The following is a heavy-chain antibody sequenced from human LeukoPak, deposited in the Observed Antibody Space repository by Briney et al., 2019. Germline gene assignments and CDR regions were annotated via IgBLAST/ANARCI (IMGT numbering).Heavy chain of an antibody. CDR2: INPDTGKT. Sequence: GASVKVSCRGSGYTFSNHHLHWVRQAPEQGLEWRGWINPDTGKTNFAQKFEGRVTMTRETSINTAYMELSRLGPDDTAIYYCARAQSESTGHYDFFEYWGQGSLVTVSS. CDR1: GYTFSNHH. CDR3: ARAQSESTGHYDFFEY. D-gene: IGHD3-9*01. V-gene: IGHV1-2*02. J-gene: IGHJ4*02.